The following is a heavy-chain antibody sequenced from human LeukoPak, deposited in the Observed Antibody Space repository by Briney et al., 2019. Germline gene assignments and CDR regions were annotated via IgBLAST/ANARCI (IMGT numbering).Heavy chain of an antibody. D-gene: IGHD3-3*01. CDR3: AREAVPIFGLVRTQTIKRPHRFDP. V-gene: IGHV1-46*01. CDR1: GYTFTSYY. Sequence: ASVKVSCKASGYTFTSYYMHWVRQAPGQGLEWMGIINPIGGSTNYAQKFQRRVTMTRDMSTATIYMALSSLTSEHTAVYYCAREAVPIFGLVRTQTIKRPHRFDPWGQGTLVTVSS. J-gene: IGHJ5*02. CDR2: INPIGGST.